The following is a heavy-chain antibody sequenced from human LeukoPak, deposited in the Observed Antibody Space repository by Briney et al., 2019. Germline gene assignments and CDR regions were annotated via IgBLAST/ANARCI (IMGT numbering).Heavy chain of an antibody. D-gene: IGHD4-17*01. V-gene: IGHV4-39*01. J-gene: IGHJ4*02. CDR3: ARWGDYPDY. CDR2: IYYSGST. CDR1: GGSISSGSYY. Sequence: SETLSLTCTVSGGSISSGSYYWGWIRQPPGKGLEWIGSIYYSGSTYYNPSLKSRVTISVDTSKNQFSLKLSSVTAADTAVYYCARWGDYPDYWGQGTLVTVSS.